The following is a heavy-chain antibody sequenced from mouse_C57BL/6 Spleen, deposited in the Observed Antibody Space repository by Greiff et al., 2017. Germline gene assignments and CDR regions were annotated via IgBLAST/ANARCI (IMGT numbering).Heavy chain of an antibody. D-gene: IGHD2-4*01. CDR3: TRGGLRKRAWFAY. Sequence: QVQLKQSGAELVRPGASVTLSCKASGYTFTDYEMHWVKQTPVHGLEWIGAIDPETGGNASNQKFKGKAILTADKSSSTAYMELRSLTSVDSAVYYCTRGGLRKRAWFAYWGQGTLVTVSA. J-gene: IGHJ3*01. CDR2: IDPETGGN. CDR1: GYTFTDYE. V-gene: IGHV1-15*01.